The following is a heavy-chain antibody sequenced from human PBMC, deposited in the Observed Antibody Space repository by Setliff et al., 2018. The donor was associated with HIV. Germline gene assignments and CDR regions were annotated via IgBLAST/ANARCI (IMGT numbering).Heavy chain of an antibody. CDR3: ARDQTGVAAAAFGGGSAWSDEGLDI. V-gene: IGHV1-69*13. J-gene: IGHJ3*02. CDR2: IIPMYNIP. Sequence: VASVKVSCKTSGGTLSNYVITWVRQAPGQGLEWMGMIIPMYNIPAYAQKFPGRVTFTADESTSTAYMELSSLSSEDTVGYYCARDQTGVAAAAFGGGSAWSDEGLDIGGQGTMVTVSS. CDR1: GGTLSNYV. D-gene: IGHD6-13*01.